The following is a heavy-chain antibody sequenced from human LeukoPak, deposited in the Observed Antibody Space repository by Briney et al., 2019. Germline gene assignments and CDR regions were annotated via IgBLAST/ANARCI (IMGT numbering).Heavy chain of an antibody. Sequence: SETLSLTCTVSGGSISSYYWSWIRQPAGKGLEWIGRIYTSGSTNYNPSLKSRVTMSVDTSKNQFSLKLSSVTAADTAVYYCARHNYYDSSGYVDYWGQGTLVTVSS. V-gene: IGHV4-4*07. CDR2: IYTSGST. J-gene: IGHJ4*02. CDR3: ARHNYYDSSGYVDY. CDR1: GGSISSYY. D-gene: IGHD3-22*01.